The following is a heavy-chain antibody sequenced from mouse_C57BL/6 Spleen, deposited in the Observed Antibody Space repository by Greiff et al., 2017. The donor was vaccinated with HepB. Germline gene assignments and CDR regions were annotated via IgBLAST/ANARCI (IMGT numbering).Heavy chain of an antibody. CDR2: ISYDGSN. Sequence: EVKLEESGPGLVKPSQSLSLTCSVTGYSITSGYYWNWIRQFPGNKLEWMGYISYDGSNNYNPSLKNRISITRDTSKNQFFLKLNSVTTEDTATYYCARGGKAFFAYWGQGTLVTVSA. J-gene: IGHJ3*01. CDR3: ARGGKAFFAY. V-gene: IGHV3-6*01. CDR1: GYSITSGYY.